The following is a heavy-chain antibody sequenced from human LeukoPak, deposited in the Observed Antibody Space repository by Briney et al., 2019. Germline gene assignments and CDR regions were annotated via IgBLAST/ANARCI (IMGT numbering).Heavy chain of an antibody. J-gene: IGHJ6*02. D-gene: IGHD2-15*01. V-gene: IGHV4-31*03. CDR3: ARAPGYCSGGSCYSPHYYYYYGMDV. Sequence: SQTLSLTCTVSGGSISSGGYYWGWIRQHPGKGLEWIGYIYYSGCTYYNPSLKSRVTISVDTSKNQFSLKLSSVTAADTAVYYCARAPGYCSGGSCYSPHYYYYYGMDVWGQGTTVTVSS. CDR2: IYYSGCT. CDR1: GGSISSGGYY.